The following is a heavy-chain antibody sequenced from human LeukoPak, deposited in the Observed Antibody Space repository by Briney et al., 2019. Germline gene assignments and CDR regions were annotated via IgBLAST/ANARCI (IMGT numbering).Heavy chain of an antibody. CDR1: GGSFSGYY. CDR2: INHSGST. D-gene: IGHD1-7*01. CDR3: ARPRFGTGITGTTFYYFDY. Sequence: SETLSLTCAVYGGSFSGYYWSWIRQPPGKGLEWIGEINHSGSTNYNPSLKSRVTISVDTSKNQFSLKLSSVTVADTAVYYCARPRFGTGITGTTFYYFDYWGQGTLVTVSS. J-gene: IGHJ4*02. V-gene: IGHV4-34*01.